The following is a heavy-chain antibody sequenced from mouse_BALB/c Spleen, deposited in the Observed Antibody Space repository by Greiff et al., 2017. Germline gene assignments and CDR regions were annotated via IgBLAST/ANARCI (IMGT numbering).Heavy chain of an antibody. D-gene: IGHD1-1*01. V-gene: IGHV3-8*02. J-gene: IGHJ3*01. CDR1: GDSITSGY. CDR3: ARGDYGSSYVEWFAY. CDR2: ISYSGST. Sequence: EVKLMESGPSLVKPSQTLSLTCSVTGDSITSGYWNWIRKFPGNKLEYMGYISYSGSTYYNPSLKSRISITRDTSKNQYYLQLNSVTTEDTATYYCARGDYGSSYVEWFAYWGQGTLVTVSA.